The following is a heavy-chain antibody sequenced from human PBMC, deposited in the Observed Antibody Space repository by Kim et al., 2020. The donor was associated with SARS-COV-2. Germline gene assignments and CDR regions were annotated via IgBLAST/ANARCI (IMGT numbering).Heavy chain of an antibody. Sequence: SETLSLTCTVSGGSISSSSYYWGWIRQPPGKGLEWIGSIYYSGSTYYNPSLKSRVTISVDTSKNQFSLKLSSVTAADTAVYYCARGPIGLVDDAFDIWGQGTMVTVSS. J-gene: IGHJ3*02. D-gene: IGHD6-6*01. V-gene: IGHV4-39*07. CDR1: GGSISSSSYY. CDR2: IYYSGST. CDR3: ARGPIGLVDDAFDI.